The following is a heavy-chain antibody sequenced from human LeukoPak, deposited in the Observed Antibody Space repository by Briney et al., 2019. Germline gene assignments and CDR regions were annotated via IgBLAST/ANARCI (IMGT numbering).Heavy chain of an antibody. CDR1: GGSFSGYY. J-gene: IGHJ4*02. CDR2: INHSGST. CDR3: ARLDTIYDFWSGYSRQVGYFDY. D-gene: IGHD3-3*01. Sequence: SETLSLTCAVYGGSFSGYYWSWIRQPPGKGLEWIGEINHSGSTNYNPSLKSRVTISVDTSKNQFSLKLSSVTAADTAVYYCARLDTIYDFWSGYSRQVGYFDYWGQGTLVTVSS. V-gene: IGHV4-34*01.